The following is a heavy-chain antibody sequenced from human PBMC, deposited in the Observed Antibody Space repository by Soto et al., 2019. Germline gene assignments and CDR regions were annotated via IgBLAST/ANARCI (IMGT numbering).Heavy chain of an antibody. V-gene: IGHV3-23*01. CDR2: ISGGGSST. CDR1: GFTFSSYV. Sequence: EVQLLESGGGLVQPGGSLRLSCAASGFTFSSYVMSWVRQAPGKGLEWVSAISGGGSSTYYADSVKGRFTISRDNSKNALYLQMNSLRAEDTAVYYCARGGSAMDVWGQGTTVTVSS. CDR3: ARGGSAMDV. D-gene: IGHD3-10*01. J-gene: IGHJ6*02.